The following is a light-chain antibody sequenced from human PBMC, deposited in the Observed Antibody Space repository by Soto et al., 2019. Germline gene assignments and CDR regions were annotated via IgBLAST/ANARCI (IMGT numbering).Light chain of an antibody. J-gene: IGKJ2*01. V-gene: IGKV2-30*01. CDR3: MQGTHWPPYT. CDR1: QSLVSSDGNTY. CDR2: KVS. Sequence: DVVMTQSPLSLPVTLGQPVSISCRSSQSLVSSDGNTYLHWFQQRPGQSPRRLIYKVSNRDSGVPDRFSGSGSGTDFTLKISRVEAEDVGVYYCMQGTHWPPYTFGQGTKLEIK.